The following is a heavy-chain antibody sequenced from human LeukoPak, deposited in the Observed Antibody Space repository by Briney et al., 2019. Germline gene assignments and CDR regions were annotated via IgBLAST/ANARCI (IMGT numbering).Heavy chain of an antibody. V-gene: IGHV3-15*01. J-gene: IGHJ6*03. D-gene: IGHD1-14*01. CDR1: GFTFSNAW. Sequence: NSGGSLRLSCAPSGFTFSNAWMSWVRQAPGKGLEWVGRIKSKTDGGTTDYAAPVKGRFTISRDDSKNTLYLQMNSLKTEDTAVYYCTTSSNRVYYYYYYMDVWGKGTTVTISS. CDR3: TTSSNRVYYYYYYMDV. CDR2: IKSKTDGGTT.